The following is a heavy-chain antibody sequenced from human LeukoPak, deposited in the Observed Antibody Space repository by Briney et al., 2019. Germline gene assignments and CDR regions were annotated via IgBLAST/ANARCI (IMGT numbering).Heavy chain of an antibody. CDR1: GYTFTSYG. CDR3: ARVDSSSWRYYFDY. D-gene: IGHD6-13*01. J-gene: IGHJ4*02. CDR2: ISAYNGNT. V-gene: IGHV1-18*01. Sequence: ASVKVSCKASGYTFTSYGISWVRQAPGQGREWMGWISAYNGNTNHAQKFQGRVTMTTDTSTSTDYMELRSLRSDDTALYYCARVDSSSWRYYFDYWGQGTLVTVSS.